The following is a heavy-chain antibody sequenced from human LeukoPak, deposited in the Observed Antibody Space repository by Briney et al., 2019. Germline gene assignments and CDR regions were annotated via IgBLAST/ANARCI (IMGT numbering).Heavy chain of an antibody. Sequence: SVKVSCKASGYTFTSYAISWVRQAPGQGLEWMGGIIPIFGTANYAQKFQGRVTITADKSTSTAYMELSSLRSEDTAVYYCARAPRTATYHYYYYYYMDVWGKGTTVTVSS. V-gene: IGHV1-69*06. D-gene: IGHD5-24*01. J-gene: IGHJ6*03. CDR3: ARAPRTATYHYYYYYYMDV. CDR2: IIPIFGTA. CDR1: GYTFTSYA.